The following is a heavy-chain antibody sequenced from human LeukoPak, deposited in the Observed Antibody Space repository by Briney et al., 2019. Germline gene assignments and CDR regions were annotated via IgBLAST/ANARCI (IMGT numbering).Heavy chain of an antibody. CDR3: ARGSSRPSRSWFDP. V-gene: IGHV4-30-2*01. D-gene: IGHD6-13*01. CDR2: IYHSGST. CDR1: GGSISSGGYS. J-gene: IGHJ5*02. Sequence: SQTLSLTCAVSGGSISSGGYSWSWIRQPPGKGLEWIGYIYHSGSTYYNPSLKSRVTISVDRSKNQFSLKLSSVTAAATAVYYCARGSSRPSRSWFDPWGQGTLVTVS.